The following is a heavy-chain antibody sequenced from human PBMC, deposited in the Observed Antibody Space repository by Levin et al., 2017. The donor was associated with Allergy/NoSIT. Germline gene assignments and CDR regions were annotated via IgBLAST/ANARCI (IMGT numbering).Heavy chain of an antibody. CDR2: ISGSGGAT. CDR3: AKDFYYYDIIGAFDI. CDR1: GFTFIKSA. V-gene: IGHV3-23*01. D-gene: IGHD3-22*01. Sequence: AGGSLRLSCAASGFTFIKSAMSWVRQAPGKGLEWVSGISGSGGATKHAASVKGRFTISRDNSKSTLYLQMNSLRDEDTALYYCAKDFYYYDIIGAFDIWGQGTMVTVSS. J-gene: IGHJ3*02.